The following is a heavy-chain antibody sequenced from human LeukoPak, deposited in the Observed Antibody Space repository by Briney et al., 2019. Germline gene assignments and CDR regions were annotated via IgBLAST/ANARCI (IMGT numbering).Heavy chain of an antibody. V-gene: IGHV4-34*01. CDR2: INQSGST. D-gene: IGHD2/OR15-2a*01. J-gene: IGHJ6*03. CDR3: ARVINGYYYYFMDV. CDR1: GGSFSGYY. Sequence: PSETLSLTCAVYGGSFSGYYWSWIRQPPGKGLEWIGEINQSGSTNYNPSLKSRVTISVDTSKNQFSLKLSSVIAADTAVYYCARVINGYYYYFMDVWGKGTTVTVS.